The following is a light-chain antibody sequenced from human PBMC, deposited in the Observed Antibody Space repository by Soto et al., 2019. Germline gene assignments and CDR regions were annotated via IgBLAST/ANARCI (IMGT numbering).Light chain of an antibody. CDR1: SSNIGSNT. CDR2: SDN. Sequence: QSVLTQPPSASGTPGQRVTISCSGSSSNIGSNTVNWYQQLPGTAPKLLTYSDNQRPSGVPDRFSGSKSGSSASLAISGLQSEDEADYYCAAWDDSLSGVVFGGGTQLTAL. V-gene: IGLV1-44*01. CDR3: AAWDDSLSGVV. J-gene: IGLJ7*02.